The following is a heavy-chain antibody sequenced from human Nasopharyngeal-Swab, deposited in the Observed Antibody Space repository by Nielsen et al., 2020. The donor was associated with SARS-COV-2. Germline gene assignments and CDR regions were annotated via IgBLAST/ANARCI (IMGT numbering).Heavy chain of an antibody. CDR1: GFTFSDYY. CDR3: ARDPGRWVRGVYY. Sequence: GGSLRLSCAASGFTFSDYYMSWIRQAPGKGLEWVSSISSSSSYIYYADSVKGRFTISRDNAKNSLYPQMNSLRAEDTAVYYCARDPGRWVRGVYYWGQGTLVTVSS. CDR2: ISSSSSYI. J-gene: IGHJ4*02. D-gene: IGHD3-10*01. V-gene: IGHV3-11*06.